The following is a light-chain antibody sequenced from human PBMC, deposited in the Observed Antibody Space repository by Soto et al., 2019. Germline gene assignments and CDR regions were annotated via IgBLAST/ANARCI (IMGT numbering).Light chain of an antibody. Sequence: DIQMTQSPSSLSASVGDRVTITCRASPSISTFLNWYQQKPGKAPKLLIYGTSSLQNGVPSSFSGSGSGRDFTLTISNLQPEDFAIYYCQQSSSPPLTFGGGTKVNIE. CDR1: PSISTF. J-gene: IGKJ4*02. CDR2: GTS. CDR3: QQSSSPPLT. V-gene: IGKV1-39*01.